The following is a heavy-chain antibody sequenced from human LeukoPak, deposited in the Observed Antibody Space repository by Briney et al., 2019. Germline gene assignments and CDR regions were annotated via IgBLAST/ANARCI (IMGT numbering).Heavy chain of an antibody. CDR3: ASLYYGGNNFDY. CDR1: KFTVSSKY. D-gene: IGHD4-23*01. J-gene: IGHJ4*02. CDR2: IYSGGST. V-gene: IGHV3-66*01. Sequence: GGSLRLSCAASKFTVSSKYMSWVRQAPGKGLEWVSVIYSGGSTHYADSVKGRFTISRDNSKNTLYLQMNSLRAEDTAVYYCASLYYGGNNFDYWGQGTLVTVFS.